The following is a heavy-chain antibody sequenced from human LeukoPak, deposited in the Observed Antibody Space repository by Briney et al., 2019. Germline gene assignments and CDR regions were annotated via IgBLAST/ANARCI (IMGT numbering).Heavy chain of an antibody. Sequence: ASVKVSCKASGYTLTGCYMHWVRQAPGQGLEWMGWINPNSGGTNYAQKFQGRVTMTRDTSISTAYMELSRLRSDDTAVYYCAREPQTLGYCSSTSCKGFDYWGQGTLVTVSS. CDR2: INPNSGGT. CDR1: GYTLTGCY. J-gene: IGHJ4*02. V-gene: IGHV1-2*02. CDR3: AREPQTLGYCSSTSCKGFDY. D-gene: IGHD2-2*01.